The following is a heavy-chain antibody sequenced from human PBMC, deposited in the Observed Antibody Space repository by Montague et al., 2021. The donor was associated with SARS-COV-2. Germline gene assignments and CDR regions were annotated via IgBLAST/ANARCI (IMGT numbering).Heavy chain of an antibody. CDR2: ISYDGTNT. V-gene: IGHV3-30*04. J-gene: IGHJ3*02. CDR1: GFTFNLYP. D-gene: IGHD3-10*02. Sequence: SLRLSCAASGFTFNLYPIHWVRQAPGKGLEWVALISYDGTNTYYTDSVKGRFTISRDNSNNTLNLQMNSLRPEDTAVYYCARDIHTIDGVYVLDIWGQGTMVTVSS. CDR3: ARDIHTIDGVYVLDI.